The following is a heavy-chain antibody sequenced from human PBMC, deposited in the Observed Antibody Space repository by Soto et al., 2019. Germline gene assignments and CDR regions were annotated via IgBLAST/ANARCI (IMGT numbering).Heavy chain of an antibody. Sequence: QVQLVESGGGVVQPGRSLRLSCAASGFTFSSYGMHWVRQAPGKGLEWVAVISYDGSNKYYADSVKGRFTISRDNSKNTLYPQMNSLRAEDTAVYYCAKDASSRITIFGVPLGGGIDVWGQGTTVTVSS. CDR2: ISYDGSNK. J-gene: IGHJ6*02. V-gene: IGHV3-30*18. D-gene: IGHD3-3*01. CDR1: GFTFSSYG. CDR3: AKDASSRITIFGVPLGGGIDV.